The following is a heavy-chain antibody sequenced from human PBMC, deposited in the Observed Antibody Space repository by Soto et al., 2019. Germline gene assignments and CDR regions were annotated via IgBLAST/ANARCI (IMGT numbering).Heavy chain of an antibody. CDR3: ARLTTIDADGDP. CDR1: GYSFTSYW. D-gene: IGHD3-3*01. J-gene: IGHJ5*02. V-gene: IGHV5-10-1*01. CDR2: IDPSNSYT. Sequence: GESLKISCKGSGYSFTSYWINWVRQMPGKGLEWMGRIDPSNSYTNYGPSFQGHVTISVDKSISTAYLQWSTLKASDTAIYYCARLTTIDADGDPWGQGTLVNVSS.